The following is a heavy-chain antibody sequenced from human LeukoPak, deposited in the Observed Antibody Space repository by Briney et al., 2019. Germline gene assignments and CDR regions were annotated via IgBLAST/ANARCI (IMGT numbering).Heavy chain of an antibody. D-gene: IGHD4-17*01. CDR3: TTERGLYGYGDYVGY. CDR1: GFTFSNAW. CDR2: IKSKTDGGTT. Sequence: GGSLRFSCAASGFTFSNAWMSWVRQAPGKGLEWVGRIKSKTDGGTTDYAAPVKGRLTISRDDSKNTLYLQMNSLKTEDAAVYYCTTERGLYGYGDYVGYWGQGTLVTVSS. V-gene: IGHV3-15*07. J-gene: IGHJ4*02.